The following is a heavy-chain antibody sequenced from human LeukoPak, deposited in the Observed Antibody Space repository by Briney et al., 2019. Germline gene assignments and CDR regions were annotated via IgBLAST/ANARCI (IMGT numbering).Heavy chain of an antibody. V-gene: IGHV1-18*01. J-gene: IGHJ3*02. D-gene: IGHD2-8*01. CDR3: ARDRQRTKGGPDAFDI. CDR1: GYTFTSYG. Sequence: GASVKVSCKAFGYTFTSYGISWVRQAPGQGLEWMGWISAYNGNTNYAQKLQGRVTMTTDTSTSTAYMELRSLRSDDTAAYYCARDRQRTKGGPDAFDIWGQGTMVTVSS. CDR2: ISAYNGNT.